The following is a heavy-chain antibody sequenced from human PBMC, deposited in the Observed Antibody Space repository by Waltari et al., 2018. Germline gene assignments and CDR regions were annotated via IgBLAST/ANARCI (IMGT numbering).Heavy chain of an antibody. J-gene: IGHJ4*02. Sequence: QVQLQESGPGLVKPSQTLSLTCTVSGGSISSGGYYWSWIRQHPGKGLEWIGYIYYSGRPYHPPPRKCRVPISVDTSKNQFSLRLSSVPAAHPAVFYCARGPSWPRHFDYWGQGTLVTVSS. CDR1: GGSISSGGYY. D-gene: IGHD2-2*01. CDR3: ARGPSWPRHFDY. CDR2: IYYSGRP. V-gene: IGHV4-31*03.